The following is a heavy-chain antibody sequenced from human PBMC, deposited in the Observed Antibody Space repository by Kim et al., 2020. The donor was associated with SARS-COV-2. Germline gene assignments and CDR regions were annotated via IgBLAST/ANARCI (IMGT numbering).Heavy chain of an antibody. Sequence: GGSLRLSCAASGFPFSTYWMYWVRQAQGKGLEWLVNIKYDGNDKYYVDSVKGRFTVSRENAKNSVYLHMTSLRAEDTAVYFCARARLGGYAMDVWGQGTT. D-gene: IGHD5-18*01. J-gene: IGHJ6*02. V-gene: IGHV3-7*05. CDR2: IKYDGNDK. CDR3: ARARLGGYAMDV. CDR1: GFPFSTYW.